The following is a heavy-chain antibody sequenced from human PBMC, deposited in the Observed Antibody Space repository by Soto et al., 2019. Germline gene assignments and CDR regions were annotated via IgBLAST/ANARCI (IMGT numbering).Heavy chain of an antibody. Sequence: EAQLVESGGGLVQPGGSLGLSCAASGFTFSRYWMYWVRQVPGKGLEWVSHIKSDGSYTNYADSVKGRFTISRDNAKNTVYLQMNSLRGEDTAVYYCARDALYSSGWSFDYWGQGTLVTVSS. CDR1: GFTFSRYW. V-gene: IGHV3-74*01. CDR3: ARDALYSSGWSFDY. D-gene: IGHD6-19*01. J-gene: IGHJ4*02. CDR2: IKSDGSYT.